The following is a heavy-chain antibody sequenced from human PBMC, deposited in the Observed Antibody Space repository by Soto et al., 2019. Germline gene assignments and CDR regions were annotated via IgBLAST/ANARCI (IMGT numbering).Heavy chain of an antibody. CDR3: ARKGRDYYYYGMDV. J-gene: IGHJ6*02. CDR1: GYTFTGYY. CDR2: INPNSGGT. Sequence: ASVKVSCKASGYTFTGYYMHWVRQAPGQGLEWMGWINPNSGGTNYAQKFQGWVTMTRDTSISTAYMELSRLRSDDTAVYYCARKGRDYYYYGMDVWGQGTTVTVSS. D-gene: IGHD3-10*01. V-gene: IGHV1-2*04.